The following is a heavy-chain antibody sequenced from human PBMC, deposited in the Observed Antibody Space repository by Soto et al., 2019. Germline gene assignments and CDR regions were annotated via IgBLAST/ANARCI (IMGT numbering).Heavy chain of an antibody. V-gene: IGHV1-18*04. CDR1: GYTFTSYG. J-gene: IGHJ4*02. Sequence: GASVKVSCKASGYTFTSYGISWVRQAPGQGLEWMGWISAYNGNTNYAQKLQGRVTMTTDTSTSTAYMELRSLRSDDTAVYYCARPYYYDSSGYYAFDYWGQGTLVTVSS. CDR3: ARPYYYDSSGYYAFDY. CDR2: ISAYNGNT. D-gene: IGHD3-22*01.